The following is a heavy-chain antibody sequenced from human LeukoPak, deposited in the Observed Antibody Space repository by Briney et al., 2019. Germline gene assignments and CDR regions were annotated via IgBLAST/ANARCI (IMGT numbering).Heavy chain of an antibody. CDR2: ISSSSSYI. CDR1: GFTFSSYS. V-gene: IGHV3-21*01. D-gene: IGHD4-17*01. J-gene: IGHJ4*02. Sequence: GGSLRLSCAASGFTFSSYSMNWDRQAPGKGLKWVSSISSSSSYIYYADSVKGRFTISRDNAKNSLYLQMNSLRAEDTAVYYCARDRDGDYAYWGQGTLVTVSS. CDR3: ARDRDGDYAY.